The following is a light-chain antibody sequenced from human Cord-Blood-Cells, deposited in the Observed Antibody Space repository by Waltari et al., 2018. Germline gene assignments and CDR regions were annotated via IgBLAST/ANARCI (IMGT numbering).Light chain of an antibody. CDR3: SSYTSSSWV. Sequence: QSALTQPASVSGSPGQSITTSCTGTSSHGGGYNYVSLYQQHPGKAPNRMVYDVSNRPSGVSNRFSGSKSGNTAYLTISGLQAEDEADYYCSSYTSSSWVFGGGTKLTVL. V-gene: IGLV2-14*03. CDR1: SSHGGGYNY. J-gene: IGLJ3*02. CDR2: DVS.